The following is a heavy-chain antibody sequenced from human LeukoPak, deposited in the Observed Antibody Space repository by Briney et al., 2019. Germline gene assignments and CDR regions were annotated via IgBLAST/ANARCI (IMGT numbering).Heavy chain of an antibody. CDR3: ARANYNILTGYVAYASDI. V-gene: IGHV1-18*01. CDR1: GYTFTRYG. D-gene: IGHD3-9*01. Sequence: ASVKVSCKASGYTFTRYGLNWVRQAPGQGLEWMGWISAYNGNTNYAQNLQGRLTMTTDTSTSTAYMELRSLRSDDTAVYYCARANYNILTGYVAYASDIWGQGTMVAVSS. J-gene: IGHJ3*02. CDR2: ISAYNGNT.